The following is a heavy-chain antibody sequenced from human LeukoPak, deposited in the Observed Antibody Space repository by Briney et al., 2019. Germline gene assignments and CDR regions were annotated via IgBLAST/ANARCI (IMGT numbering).Heavy chain of an antibody. Sequence: GGSLRLSCAASGFTFSSYAMHWVRQAPGKGLEWVAVISYDGSNKYYADSVKGRFTISRDNSKNTLYLQMNSLRAEDTAVYYCAKGIDYWGQGTLVTVSS. J-gene: IGHJ4*02. CDR2: ISYDGSNK. V-gene: IGHV3-30-3*01. CDR1: GFTFSSYA. CDR3: AKGIDY.